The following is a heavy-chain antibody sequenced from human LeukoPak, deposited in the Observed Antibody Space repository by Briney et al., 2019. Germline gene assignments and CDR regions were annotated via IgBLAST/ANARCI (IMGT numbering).Heavy chain of an antibody. V-gene: IGHV4-4*07. Sequence: SETLSLTCTVSGGSISSYYWSWIRQPAGKGLEWIGRIYTSGVTHYNPSLDSRVTMSVDTSKNQFSLKLGSVTAADTAMYYCAREWTGYCNGGSCPFHMDVWGKGTTVTVS. CDR3: AREWTGYCNGGSCPFHMDV. CDR1: GGSISSYY. D-gene: IGHD2-15*01. CDR2: IYTSGVT. J-gene: IGHJ6*03.